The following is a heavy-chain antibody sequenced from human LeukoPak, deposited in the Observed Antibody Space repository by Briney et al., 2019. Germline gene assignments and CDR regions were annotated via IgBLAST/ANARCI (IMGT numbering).Heavy chain of an antibody. CDR3: ASRNWYIDY. V-gene: IGHV3-23*01. CDR2: IVASGGDT. D-gene: IGHD1-14*01. CDR1: GFSFSTYT. Sequence: GGSLRLSCAAPGFSFSTYTMTWVRQGPGKGLEWVSGIVASGGDTFYADSVKGRFTISRDNSKNTLYLQMNSLRAEDTAVYYCASRNWYIDYWGQGTLVTVSS. J-gene: IGHJ4*02.